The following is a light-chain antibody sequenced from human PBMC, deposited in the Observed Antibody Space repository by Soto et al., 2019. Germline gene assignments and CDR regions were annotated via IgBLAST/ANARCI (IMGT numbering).Light chain of an antibody. Sequence: DIVMTQSPLSLPVTPGEPASISCRSSQSLLHSKGYDYLDWYLQKPGQSPQLLIYLGSNRASGVPDRFSGSGSGIDFTLKISRVEAEDVGVYYCMQALQTPWTFGQGTKVEIK. CDR1: QSLLHSKGYDY. V-gene: IGKV2-28*01. CDR2: LGS. CDR3: MQALQTPWT. J-gene: IGKJ1*01.